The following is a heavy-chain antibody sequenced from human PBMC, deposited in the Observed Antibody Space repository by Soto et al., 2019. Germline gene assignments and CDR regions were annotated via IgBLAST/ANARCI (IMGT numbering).Heavy chain of an antibody. J-gene: IGHJ4*02. CDR3: ANLPVTKTGHYFDY. CDR1: GFSLSISAVG. CDR2: IYWDDDK. D-gene: IGHD4-17*01. V-gene: IGHV2-5*02. Sequence: QIPLKESGPTLVKPTQTLTLTFTLSGFSLSISAVGVGWIRQPPGKALEWLALIYWDDDKSYSPSLKSRLTITQDTSNNQVVLTIANLDPGDTATYYCANLPVTKTGHYFDYWGSGTLVTGSS.